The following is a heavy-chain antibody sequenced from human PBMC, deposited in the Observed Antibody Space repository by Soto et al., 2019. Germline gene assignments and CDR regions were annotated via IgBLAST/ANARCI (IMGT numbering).Heavy chain of an antibody. D-gene: IGHD4-17*01. Sequence: SETLSLTCTVSGGSISSYYWSWIRQPPGKGLEWIGYIYYSGSTNYNPSLKSRVTISVDTSKNQFSLKLSSVTAADTAVYYCARVDSYGDYADYWGQGTLVTVSS. V-gene: IGHV4-59*01. CDR2: IYYSGST. CDR3: ARVDSYGDYADY. CDR1: GGSISSYY. J-gene: IGHJ4*02.